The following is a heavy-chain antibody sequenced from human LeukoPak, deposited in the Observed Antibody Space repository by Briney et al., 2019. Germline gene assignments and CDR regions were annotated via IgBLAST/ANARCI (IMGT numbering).Heavy chain of an antibody. D-gene: IGHD2-2*01. V-gene: IGHV1-18*01. CDR1: GYTFTSYG. CDR2: INADDGNT. Sequence: GASVKVSCKASGYTFTSYGISWVRQAPGRGLEWMGLINADDGNTRYSQGFQGRVTITRDTSANTAYMELSSLRFEDTAVYYCARGIVVKPSANWFDPWGQGTPVTVSS. J-gene: IGHJ5*02. CDR3: ARGIVVKPSANWFDP.